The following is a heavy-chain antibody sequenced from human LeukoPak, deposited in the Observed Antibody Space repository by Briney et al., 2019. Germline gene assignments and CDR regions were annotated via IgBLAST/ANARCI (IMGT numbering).Heavy chain of an antibody. Sequence: ASVTVSCKASGYTFTSYDINWVRQATGQGLEWMGWMNPNSGNTGYAQKFQGRVTMTRNTSISTAYMELSSLRSEDTAVYYCARGDSSSSWLFNYYYYYGMDVWGQGTTVTVSS. V-gene: IGHV1-8*01. CDR1: GYTFTSYD. CDR2: MNPNSGNT. J-gene: IGHJ6*02. D-gene: IGHD6-13*01. CDR3: ARGDSSSSWLFNYYYYYGMDV.